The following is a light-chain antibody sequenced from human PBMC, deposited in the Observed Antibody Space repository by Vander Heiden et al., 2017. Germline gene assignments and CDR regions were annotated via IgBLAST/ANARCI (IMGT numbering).Light chain of an antibody. Sequence: DIVMTQSPDSLAVSLGERPTINCKSSQSVLYSSNNKNDLAWYQQKPGQPPKLLIYWASTRESGVPDRFSGSGSGTEFTVTISSLQAEDVAVYYCQQYYSTPWTFGQGTKVEIK. V-gene: IGKV4-1*01. CDR3: QQYYSTPWT. CDR2: WAS. J-gene: IGKJ1*01. CDR1: QSVLYSSNNKND.